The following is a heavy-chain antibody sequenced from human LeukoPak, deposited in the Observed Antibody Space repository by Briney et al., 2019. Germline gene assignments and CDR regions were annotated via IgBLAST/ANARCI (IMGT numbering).Heavy chain of an antibody. Sequence: PGGSLRLSCAASGFTFSRYSMNWVRQAPGKGLEWVSPISISSNYIYYADSVKGRFTISRDNAKNSLYLQVNSLRAEDTAVYYCARGSRFGVVERDAFDIWGQGTMVTVSS. J-gene: IGHJ3*02. CDR3: ARGSRFGVVERDAFDI. CDR2: ISISSNYI. D-gene: IGHD3-3*01. V-gene: IGHV3-21*01. CDR1: GFTFSRYS.